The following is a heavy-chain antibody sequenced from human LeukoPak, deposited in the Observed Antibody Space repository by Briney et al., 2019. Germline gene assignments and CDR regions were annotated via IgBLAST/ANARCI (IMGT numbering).Heavy chain of an antibody. V-gene: IGHV3-30*02. CDR3: AKDQWELLAPQNFDY. Sequence: PGGSLRLSCAASGFTFSSYGMHWVRQAPGKGLEWVAFIRYDGSNKYYADSVKGRFTISRDNSKNTLYLQMNSLRAEDTAVYYCAKDQWELLAPQNFDYWGQGTLVTVSS. J-gene: IGHJ4*02. CDR2: IRYDGSNK. D-gene: IGHD1-26*01. CDR1: GFTFSSYG.